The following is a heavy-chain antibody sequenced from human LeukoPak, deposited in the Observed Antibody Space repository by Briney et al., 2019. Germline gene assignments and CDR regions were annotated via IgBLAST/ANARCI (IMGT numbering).Heavy chain of an antibody. CDR3: ARTPRYYGSWDYFDY. V-gene: IGHV1-18*01. J-gene: IGHJ4*02. CDR1: GYTFTSFG. Sequence: ASVKVSCKASGYTFTSFGITWVRQAPGQGLEWMGWISSYNSNTNYAQKLQGRVTMTTDTSTSTAYMELRSLRSDDTAVYYCARTPRYYGSWDYFDYWGQGTLVTVSS. CDR2: ISSYNSNT. D-gene: IGHD6-13*01.